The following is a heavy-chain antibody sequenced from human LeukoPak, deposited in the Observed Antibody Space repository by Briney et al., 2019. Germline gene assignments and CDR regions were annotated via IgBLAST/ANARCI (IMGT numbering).Heavy chain of an antibody. CDR1: GYTFTSYY. CDR3: ASGLESYWYFDL. Sequence: ASVKVSCKASGYTFTSYYMHWVRQAPGQGLEWMGIINPSGGSTSYAQKFQGRVTVTRDTSTSTVYMELSSLRSEDTAVYYCASGLESYWYFDLWGRGTLVTVSS. D-gene: IGHD6-19*01. CDR2: INPSGGST. V-gene: IGHV1-46*01. J-gene: IGHJ2*01.